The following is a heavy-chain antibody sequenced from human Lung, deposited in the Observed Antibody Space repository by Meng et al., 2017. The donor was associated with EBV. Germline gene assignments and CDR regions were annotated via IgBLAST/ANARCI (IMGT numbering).Heavy chain of an antibody. CDR2: IYHSGST. J-gene: IGHJ4*02. CDR3: ARGGTSSAPFDY. D-gene: IGHD2-2*01. V-gene: IGHV4-39*07. CDR1: GGSIRSGGYY. Sequence: QVQLHESGPGLVKPSQTLSLTCTVCGGSIRSGGYYWSWVRQPPGKGLEWIGEIYHSGSTNYNPSLKSRVTISVDTSKNQFSLSLNSVTAADTAVYYCARGGTSSAPFDYWGQETLVTVSS.